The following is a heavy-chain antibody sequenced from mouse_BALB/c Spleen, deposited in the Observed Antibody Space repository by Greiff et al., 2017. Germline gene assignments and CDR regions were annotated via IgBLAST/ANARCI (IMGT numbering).Heavy chain of an antibody. CDR2: IFPGDGST. Sequence: VQLKESGAELVRSGASVKLSCTASGFNIKDYYMHWVKQRPEQGLEWIGWIFPGDGSTKYNEKFKGKATLTTDKSSSTAYMQLSRLTSEDSAVYFCASSDYDDAMDYWGQGTSVTVSS. CDR3: ASSDYDDAMDY. V-gene: IGHV14-4*02. CDR1: GFNIKDYY. D-gene: IGHD2-4*01. J-gene: IGHJ4*01.